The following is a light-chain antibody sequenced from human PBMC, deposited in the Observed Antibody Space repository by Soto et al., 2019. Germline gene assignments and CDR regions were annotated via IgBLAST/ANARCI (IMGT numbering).Light chain of an antibody. CDR2: RNN. CDR3: AAWDDSLSGYV. J-gene: IGLJ1*01. Sequence: QSVLTQPPSASGTPGQRVPISCSGSSSNIGSNYVYWYQQLPGTAPKLLIYRNNQRPSGVPDRFSGSKSGTSASLAISGLRSEDEADYYCAAWDDSLSGYVFGTWTKVTVL. V-gene: IGLV1-47*01. CDR1: SSNIGSNY.